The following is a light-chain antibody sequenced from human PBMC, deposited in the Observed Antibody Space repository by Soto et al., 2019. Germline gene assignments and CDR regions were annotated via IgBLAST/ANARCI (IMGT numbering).Light chain of an antibody. CDR3: QSYGSSLSPL. J-gene: IGLJ3*02. CDR2: GNS. CDR1: SSNIGAGYN. V-gene: IGLV1-40*01. Sequence: QSVLTQPPSVSGAPGQRITISCTGTSSNIGAGYNVHWYQQLPGTAPKLLIYGNSNRPSGVPDRFSGSKSGTSASLAITGLQAEDEADYYCQSYGSSLSPLFGGGTKRTVL.